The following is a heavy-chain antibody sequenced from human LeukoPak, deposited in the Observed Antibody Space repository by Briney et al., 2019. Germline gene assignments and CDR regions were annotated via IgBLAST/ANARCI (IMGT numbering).Heavy chain of an antibody. V-gene: IGHV4-34*01. D-gene: IGHD1-26*01. CDR1: GGSFSGYY. CDR3: ARPPQYTGSFSGACDS. CDR2: INHSGNT. Sequence: SETLSLTCTVYGGSFSGYYWSWICQPPGKGLEWIGEINHSGNTNYNPSLKSRGTISVATSKNQFSLNLRSATAADTALYYCARPPQYTGSFSGACDSWGQGTLVTVSS. J-gene: IGHJ4*02.